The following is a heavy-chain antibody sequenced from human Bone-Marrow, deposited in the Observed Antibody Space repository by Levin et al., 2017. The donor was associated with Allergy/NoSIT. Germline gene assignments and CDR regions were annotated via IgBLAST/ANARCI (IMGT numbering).Heavy chain of an antibody. CDR2: ISSTSNTI. J-gene: IGHJ6*02. D-gene: IGHD2-15*01. CDR1: GFTFSSYT. Sequence: GGSLRLSCAASGFTFSSYTMNWVRQTPGKGREWISSISSTSNTIYYAASVRGRLTISRDNAKNSLYLQLNSLRAEDTAVYYCARDFYFSRPHLFLNWVTHKDYYSGMDVWGQGTTVTVAS. CDR3: ARDFYFSRPHLFLNWVTHKDYYSGMDV. V-gene: IGHV3-48*01.